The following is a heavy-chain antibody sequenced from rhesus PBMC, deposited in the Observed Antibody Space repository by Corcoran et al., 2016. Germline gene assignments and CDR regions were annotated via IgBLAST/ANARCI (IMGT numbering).Heavy chain of an antibody. V-gene: IGHV3S5*01. CDR2: INSGGGST. Sequence: EVQLVETGGGLVQPGGFLKLSCAPSGFTFSSYGMSWVRQAPGKGLEWVTAINSGGGSTYYADSVKGRFTITRDNSKNTLSQQMNSLRAEDTAVCYCAKAMVATTWGQGVLVTVSA. J-gene: IGHJ4*01. CDR1: GFTFSSYG. CDR3: AKAMVATT. D-gene: IGHD4-4*01.